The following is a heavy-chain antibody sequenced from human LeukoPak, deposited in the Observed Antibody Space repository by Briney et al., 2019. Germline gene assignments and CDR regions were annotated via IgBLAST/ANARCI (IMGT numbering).Heavy chain of an antibody. CDR3: TRSTPYYYDSSGYYQNFVY. Sequence: PGGSLRLSCTGSGLTFGDYAMSWVRQAPGKGLEWVGFIRRKPLGGTTEYAASVKGRFTISRDDSKSIAYLQMNSLKTEDTAVYYCTRSTPYYYDSSGYYQNFVYWGQGTLVTVSS. CDR1: GLTFGDYA. V-gene: IGHV3-49*04. D-gene: IGHD3-22*01. CDR2: IRRKPLGGTT. J-gene: IGHJ4*02.